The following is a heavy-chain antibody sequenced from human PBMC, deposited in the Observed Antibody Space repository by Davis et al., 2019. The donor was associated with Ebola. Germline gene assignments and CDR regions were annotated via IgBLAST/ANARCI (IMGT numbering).Heavy chain of an antibody. Sequence: GESLKISCAASGFIFANYWMSWVRQAPGKGPVWVAIINQDGGEKYYLDSVKGRFTVSSDNAKNTLYLQMNSLTAEDTAVYYCARKTDYSSAEDAFDIWGQGTMVTVSS. J-gene: IGHJ3*02. CDR3: ARKTDYSSAEDAFDI. CDR1: GFIFANYW. CDR2: INQDGGEK. D-gene: IGHD6-19*01. V-gene: IGHV3-7*01.